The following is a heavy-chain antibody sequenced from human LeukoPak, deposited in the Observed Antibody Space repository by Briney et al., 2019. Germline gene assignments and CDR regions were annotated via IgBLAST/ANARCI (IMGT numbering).Heavy chain of an antibody. CDR1: GYTFTSYD. J-gene: IGHJ6*02. CDR2: MNPNSGNT. V-gene: IGHV1-8*01. D-gene: IGHD5-18*01. CDR3: ARDHGAMVTAYYYGMDV. Sequence: ASVKVSCKASGYTFTSYDINWVRQATGQGLEWMGWMNPNSGNTGYAQKFQGRVTMTRNTSISTAYMELSSLRSEDTAVYYCARDHGAMVTAYYYGMDVWGQGTTVTVAS.